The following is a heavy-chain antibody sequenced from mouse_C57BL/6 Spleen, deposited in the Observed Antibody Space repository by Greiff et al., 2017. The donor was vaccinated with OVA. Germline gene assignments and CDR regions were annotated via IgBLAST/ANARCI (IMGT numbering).Heavy chain of an antibody. CDR3: ASRTGTVAY. CDR1: GYTFTDYN. J-gene: IGHJ3*01. V-gene: IGHV1-18*01. CDR2: INPNNGGT. Sequence: VQLQQSGPELVKPGASVKIPCKASGYTFTDYNMGWVKQSHGKSLEWIGDINPNNGGTIYNQKFKGKATLTVDKSSSTAYMELRSLTSEDTAVYYYASRTGTVAYWGQGTLVTVSA. D-gene: IGHD4-1*01.